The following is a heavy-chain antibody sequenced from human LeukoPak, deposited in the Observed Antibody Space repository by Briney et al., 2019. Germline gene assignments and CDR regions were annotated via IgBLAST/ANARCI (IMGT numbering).Heavy chain of an antibody. CDR3: ARDRIVVVPAALPYGMDV. CDR2: IIPILGTA. V-gene: IGHV1-69*04. Sequence: GSSVKVSCKASGGTFSSYAISWVRQAPGQGLEWMGRIIPILGTANYAQKFQGRVTITADKSTSTAYMELSSLRSEDTAVYYCARDRIVVVPAALPYGMDVWGQGTTVTVSS. J-gene: IGHJ6*02. CDR1: GGTFSSYA. D-gene: IGHD2-2*01.